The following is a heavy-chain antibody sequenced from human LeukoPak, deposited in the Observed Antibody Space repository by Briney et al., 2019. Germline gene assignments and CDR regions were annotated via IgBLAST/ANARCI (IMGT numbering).Heavy chain of an antibody. CDR1: GGSISIYY. J-gene: IGHJ4*02. CDR2: VQSSGSP. Sequence: ASETLSLTCTVPGGSISIYYWSWIRQPPRKRLQWIGHVQSSGSPNYNPSLKSRVAISVDTSKNQFSLELSSVTAADTAVYYCARAYVFTLFGVTTHSYFDYWGQGTLVTVSS. D-gene: IGHD3-3*01. CDR3: ARAYVFTLFGVTTHSYFDY. V-gene: IGHV4-59*01.